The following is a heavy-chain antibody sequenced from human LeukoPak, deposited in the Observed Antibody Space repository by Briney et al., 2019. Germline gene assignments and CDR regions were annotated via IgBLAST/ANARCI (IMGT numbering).Heavy chain of an antibody. CDR2: IHSDGSST. CDR1: GFTFSSYW. CDR3: VPLGSVVGAV. Sequence: GGSLRFSCAASGFTFSSYWMHWVRQGPGKGLVWVSRIHSDGSSTSYAGAVKGRFTISRDNAKNTLFLQMNSLRAEDTAVYYCVPLGSVVGAVWGQGTTVTVSS. D-gene: IGHD3-16*01. V-gene: IGHV3-74*01. J-gene: IGHJ6*02.